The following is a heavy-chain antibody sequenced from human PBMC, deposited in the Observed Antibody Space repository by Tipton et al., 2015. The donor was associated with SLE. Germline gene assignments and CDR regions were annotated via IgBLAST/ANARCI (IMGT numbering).Heavy chain of an antibody. CDR1: GYSINNGYY. Sequence: TLSLTCAVSGYSINNGYYWAWIRQPPGKGLEWIGSVYHSGSSYYNPSLKTRVIVSADTSKNLFSLELSSLTAADTAVYYCARGVLGYYHYSYMHVWDKGTTVIISS. V-gene: IGHV4-38-2*01. CDR3: ARGVLGYYHYSYMHV. D-gene: IGHD3-16*01. J-gene: IGHJ6*03. CDR2: VYHSGSS.